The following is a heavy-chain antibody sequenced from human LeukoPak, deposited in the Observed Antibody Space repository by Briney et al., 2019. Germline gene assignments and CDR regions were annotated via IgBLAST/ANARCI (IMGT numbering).Heavy chain of an antibody. V-gene: IGHV3-21*01. CDR3: ARGGRIAARPPFDY. J-gene: IGHJ4*02. D-gene: IGHD6-6*01. Sequence: TGGSLRLSCAASGFTFSSYSMNWVRQAPGKGLEWVSSISSSSSYIYYADSVKGRSTISRDNAKNSLYLQMNSLRAEDTAVYYCARGGRIAARPPFDYWGQGTLVTVSS. CDR1: GFTFSSYS. CDR2: ISSSSSYI.